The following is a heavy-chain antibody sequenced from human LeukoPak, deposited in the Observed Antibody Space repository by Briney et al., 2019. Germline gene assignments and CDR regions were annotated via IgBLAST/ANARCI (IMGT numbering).Heavy chain of an antibody. CDR2: INHSGSP. D-gene: IGHD2-8*02. CDR3: ARSLLWPTGASES. V-gene: IGHV4-34*01. Sequence: PSETLSLTCAVYGGFFGGYYWTCIRQPPGNGLEWIGEINHSGSPNYNPSLESRVTISLAASRTQFSLKMNSLTAADTAVYFCARSLLWPTGASESWGQGTTVTVSS. J-gene: IGHJ3*02. CDR1: GGFFGGYY.